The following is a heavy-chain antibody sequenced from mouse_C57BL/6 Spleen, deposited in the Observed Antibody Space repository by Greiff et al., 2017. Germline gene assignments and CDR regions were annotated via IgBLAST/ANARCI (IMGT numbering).Heavy chain of an antibody. V-gene: IGHV1-54*01. J-gene: IGHJ2*01. CDR3: AREGAYYGTPFDD. Sequence: VKLQQSGAELVRPGTSVKVSCTASGYAFTNYLIEWVKQRPGQGLEWIGVINPGSGGPNSNEKFKGKATLTADKSSSTAYMQLSSLTSEDSAVYFCAREGAYYGTPFDDWGKGTTLTVSS. CDR2: INPGSGGP. D-gene: IGHD2-10*01. CDR1: GYAFTNYL.